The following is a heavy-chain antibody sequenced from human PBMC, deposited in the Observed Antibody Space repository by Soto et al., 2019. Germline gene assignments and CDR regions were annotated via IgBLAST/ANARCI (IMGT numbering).Heavy chain of an antibody. J-gene: IGHJ6*02. D-gene: IGHD3-3*01. CDR1: GYTFTSYG. CDR3: ARAYTYYDFWSGYYSRYYYGMDV. Sequence: ASVKVSCKASGYTFTSYGISWVRQAPGQGLEWMGWISAYNGNTNYAQKLQGRVTMTTDTSTSTAYMELRSLRSDDTAVYYCARAYTYYDFWSGYYSRYYYGMDVWGQGTTVTVS. V-gene: IGHV1-18*01. CDR2: ISAYNGNT.